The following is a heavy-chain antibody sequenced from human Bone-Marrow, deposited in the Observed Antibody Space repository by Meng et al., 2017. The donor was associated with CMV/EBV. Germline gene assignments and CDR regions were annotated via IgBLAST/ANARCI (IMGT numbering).Heavy chain of an antibody. D-gene: IGHD6-6*01. CDR1: GFSFSSYG. CDR2: IWYDGSNK. J-gene: IGHJ6*02. CDR3: AKEPSSPSPYYYYGMDV. Sequence: GGSLRLSCAAAGFSFSSYGMHWVRQAPGKGLEWVAVIWYDGSNKYYADSVKGRFTISRDNSKNTLYLQMNSLRAEDTAVYYCAKEPSSPSPYYYYGMDVWGQGTTVTVSS. V-gene: IGHV3-33*06.